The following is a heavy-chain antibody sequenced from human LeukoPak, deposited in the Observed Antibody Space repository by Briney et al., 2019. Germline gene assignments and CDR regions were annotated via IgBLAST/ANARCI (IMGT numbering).Heavy chain of an antibody. CDR1: GFTFGTHA. Sequence: GGSLRLSCAASGFTFGTHAMTWVRQAPGKGLEWVSGMSGRGDTSYYADSVKGRFTIPRDNSKNTLFLQMNSLRAEDTAVYYCAKLAGIRGWFVYYFDYWGQGTLVTVSS. CDR2: MSGRGDTS. V-gene: IGHV3-23*01. D-gene: IGHD6-19*01. J-gene: IGHJ4*02. CDR3: AKLAGIRGWFVYYFDY.